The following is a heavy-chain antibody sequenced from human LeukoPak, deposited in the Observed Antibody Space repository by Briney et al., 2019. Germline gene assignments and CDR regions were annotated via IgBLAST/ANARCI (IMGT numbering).Heavy chain of an antibody. Sequence: GGSLRLSCAASGFTFSSYAMHWVRQAPGKGLEWVAVISYDGSNKYYADSVKGRFTISRDNAKNSLYLQMNSLRAEDTAVYYCARTTYSSSGAFDIWGQGTMVTVSS. J-gene: IGHJ3*02. D-gene: IGHD6-6*01. CDR2: ISYDGSNK. V-gene: IGHV3-30-3*01. CDR1: GFTFSSYA. CDR3: ARTTYSSSGAFDI.